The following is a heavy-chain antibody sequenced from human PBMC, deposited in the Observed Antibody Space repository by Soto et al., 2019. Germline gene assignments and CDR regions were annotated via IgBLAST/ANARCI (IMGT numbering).Heavy chain of an antibody. CDR1: GGTFSSYA. D-gene: IGHD6-6*01. V-gene: IGHV1-69*01. Sequence: QVQLVPSGAAVKKPGSSVKVSCKASGGTFSSYAISWVRQAPGQGLEWMGGIIPIFGTANYAQKFQGRVTINADESTSTVYRELSSLRSEDTAVYSCSRFVAARLGGNWCDPCGQGTLFTVSS. CDR2: IIPIFGTA. CDR3: SRFVAARLGGNWCDP. J-gene: IGHJ5*02.